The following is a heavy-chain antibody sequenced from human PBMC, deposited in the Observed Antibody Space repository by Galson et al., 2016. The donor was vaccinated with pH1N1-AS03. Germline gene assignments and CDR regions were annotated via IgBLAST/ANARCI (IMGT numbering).Heavy chain of an antibody. CDR3: ARGYSGSYFHWFDP. D-gene: IGHD1-26*01. CDR2: IDWDDDK. CDR1: GFSLTTSGMC. Sequence: PALVKPTQTLTVTCTFSGFSLTTSGMCVSWIRQPPGKALEWLARIDWDDDKYYTTSLRTRLTISQDTSKNQLVLTMTDMDPVDTATYYCARGYSGSYFHWFDPWGQGTLVTVSS. J-gene: IGHJ5*02. V-gene: IGHV2-70*11.